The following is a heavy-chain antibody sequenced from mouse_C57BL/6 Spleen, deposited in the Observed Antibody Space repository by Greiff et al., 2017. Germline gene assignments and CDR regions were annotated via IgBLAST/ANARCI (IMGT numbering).Heavy chain of an antibody. V-gene: IGHV1-69*01. Sequence: QVQLQQPGAELVMPGASVKLSCKASGYTFTSYWMHWVKQRPGQGLEWIGEIDPSDSYTTYNQKFKGKSTLTVDKSSRTAYMQLSSLTSEDSAVYYCARKTYYSNWNYFDYWGQGTTLTVSS. J-gene: IGHJ2*01. D-gene: IGHD2-5*01. CDR2: IDPSDSYT. CDR3: ARKTYYSNWNYFDY. CDR1: GYTFTSYW.